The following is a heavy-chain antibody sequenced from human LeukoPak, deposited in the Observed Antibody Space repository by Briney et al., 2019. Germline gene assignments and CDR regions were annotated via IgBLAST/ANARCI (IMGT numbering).Heavy chain of an antibody. CDR1: GYSFTIYW. J-gene: IGHJ4*02. V-gene: IGHV5-51*01. Sequence: GESLKISCKGSGYSFTIYWIGWVRQMPGKGLEWMGFIYPGGSDTRYSPSFQGQVTISADKSISTVYLQWSSLKASDTAMYYCARRIRSGTYSDYDYWGQGTLVTVSS. CDR3: ARRIRSGTYSDYDY. D-gene: IGHD1-26*01. CDR2: IYPGGSDT.